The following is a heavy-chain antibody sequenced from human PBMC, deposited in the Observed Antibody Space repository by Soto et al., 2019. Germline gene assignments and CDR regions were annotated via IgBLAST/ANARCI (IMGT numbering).Heavy chain of an antibody. J-gene: IGHJ6*02. CDR1: GGTFSSYA. CDR3: ASSPSPTFGGVIVKENYYYYGMDV. CDR2: IIPIFGTA. Sequence: GASVKVSCKASGGTFSSYAISWVRQAPGQGLEWMGGIIPIFGTANYAQKFQGRVTITADESTSTAYMELSSLRSEDTAVYYCASSPSPTFGGVIVKENYYYYGMDVWGQGTTVTVSS. V-gene: IGHV1-69*13. D-gene: IGHD3-16*02.